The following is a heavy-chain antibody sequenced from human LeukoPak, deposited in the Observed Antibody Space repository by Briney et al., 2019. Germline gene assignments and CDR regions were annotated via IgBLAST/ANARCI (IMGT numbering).Heavy chain of an antibody. V-gene: IGHV3-30-3*01. CDR3: TTTGL. Sequence: GGSLRLSCAASGFTFSSYAMHWVRQAPGKGLEWVAVISYDGSNKYYADSVKGRFTISRDNSKNTLYLQMNSLRAEDTAVHYCTTTGLWGQGTTATVSS. CDR1: GFTFSSYA. D-gene: IGHD1-14*01. CDR2: ISYDGSNK. J-gene: IGHJ6*02.